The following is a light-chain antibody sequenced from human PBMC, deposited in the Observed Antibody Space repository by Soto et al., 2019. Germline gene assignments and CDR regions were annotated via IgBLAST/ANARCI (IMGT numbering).Light chain of an antibody. J-gene: IGKJ1*01. CDR1: QSVSSY. CDR2: DAS. V-gene: IGKV3-11*01. Sequence: EIVLPQSPATLSLSPGERATLSCRASQSVSSYLAWYQQKPGQAPRLLIYDASNTATGIPARFSGSGSGTDFTLTISSLEPEDFVVYYCQQRSNWRPWTFGQGTKVEIK. CDR3: QQRSNWRPWT.